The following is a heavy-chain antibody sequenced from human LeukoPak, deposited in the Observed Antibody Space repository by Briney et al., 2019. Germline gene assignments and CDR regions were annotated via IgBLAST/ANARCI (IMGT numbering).Heavy chain of an antibody. J-gene: IGHJ4*02. CDR3: AKDQGMIVVVTAFDY. Sequence: GGSLRLSCVASGFIFSNYAMSWVRQVPGKGLEWVSSITGGGGGTHYAGSVKGRFTISRDNSKNTLYLQMNSLRAEDTAVYYCAKDQGMIVVVTAFDYWGQGALVTVSS. CDR2: ITGGGGGT. CDR1: GFIFSNYA. V-gene: IGHV3-23*01. D-gene: IGHD3-22*01.